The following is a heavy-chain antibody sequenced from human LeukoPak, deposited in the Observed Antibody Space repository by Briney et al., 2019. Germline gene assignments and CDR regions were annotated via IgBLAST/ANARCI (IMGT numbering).Heavy chain of an antibody. D-gene: IGHD5-24*01. CDR2: ISSTSTYI. CDR3: ARDPLEGSWYFDL. J-gene: IGHJ2*01. CDR1: GFTFSSYS. V-gene: IGHV3-21*01. Sequence: PGGSLRLSCAASGFTFSSYSVNWVGQAPGKGLEWVSFISSTSTYIYYADSVKGRFTISRDNAKNSLFLQMNSLRAEDTAVYYCARDPLEGSWYFDLWGRGTLVTVSS.